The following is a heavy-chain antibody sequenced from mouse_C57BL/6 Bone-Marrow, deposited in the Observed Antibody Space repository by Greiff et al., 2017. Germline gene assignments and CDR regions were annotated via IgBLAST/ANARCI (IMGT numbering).Heavy chain of an antibody. Sequence: EVQLQQSGPELVKPGASVKISCKASGYTFTDYYMNWVKQSHGKSLEWIGDINPNNGGTSYNQKFKGKATLTVDKSSSTAYMELRSLTSEGSAVYYCARGDYYGSSYGAYWGQGTLVTVSA. CDR3: ARGDYYGSSYGAY. J-gene: IGHJ3*01. CDR1: GYTFTDYY. CDR2: INPNNGGT. D-gene: IGHD1-1*01. V-gene: IGHV1-26*01.